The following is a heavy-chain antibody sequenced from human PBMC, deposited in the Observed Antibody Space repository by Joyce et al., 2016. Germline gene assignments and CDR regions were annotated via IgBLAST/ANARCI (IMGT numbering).Heavy chain of an antibody. D-gene: IGHD2-15*01. CDR1: GLSFDLHSF. V-gene: IGHV4-38-2*01. Sequence: QVQLQESGPGLVKPSETLSLTCGVSGLSFDLHSFWGWIRQPPGKGLEWIVKVYLHGIPHHSPSLKSRVTISMETSKNRFPLNLNSVTAADTAVYFCARRPYSVHRPLGSDWYFDLWGSGTLVTVSS. CDR3: ARRPYSVHRPLGSDWYFDL. CDR2: VYLHGIP. J-gene: IGHJ2*01.